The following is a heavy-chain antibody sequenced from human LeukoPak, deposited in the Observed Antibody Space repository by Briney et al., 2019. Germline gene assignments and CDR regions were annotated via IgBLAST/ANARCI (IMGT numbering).Heavy chain of an antibody. V-gene: IGHV3-7*01. Sequence: GGSLRLSCAASGFSFSSYWMSWVRQAPGKGLECVAKIKQDGSEKYYIDSVKARFTISRDNAKNSLYLQMNSLRAEDTAVYYCASQSSGGFFEDYWDQGTLVTVSS. CDR1: GFSFSSYW. CDR3: ASQSSGGFFEDY. CDR2: IKQDGSEK. J-gene: IGHJ4*02. D-gene: IGHD3-3*01.